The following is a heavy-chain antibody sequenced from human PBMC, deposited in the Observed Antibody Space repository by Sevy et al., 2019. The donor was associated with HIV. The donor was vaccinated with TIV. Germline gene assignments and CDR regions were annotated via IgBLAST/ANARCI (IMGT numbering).Heavy chain of an antibody. CDR3: AAYLGYCSGGSCYTHPFDY. CDR2: IIPIFGTA. CDR1: GGAFSSYA. V-gene: IGHV1-69*13. Sequence: ASVKVSCKASGGAFSSYAISWVRQAPGQGLEWMGGIIPIFGTANYAQKFQGRVTITADETTSTAYRELSSLRSEDTAVYYCAAYLGYCSGGSCYTHPFDYWGQGTLVTVSS. D-gene: IGHD2-15*01. J-gene: IGHJ4*02.